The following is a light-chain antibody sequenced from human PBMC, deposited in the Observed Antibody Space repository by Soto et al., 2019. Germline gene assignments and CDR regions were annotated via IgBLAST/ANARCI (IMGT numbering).Light chain of an antibody. J-gene: IGLJ2*01. Sequence: QSALTQPASVSGSPGQSITISCAGTIRDVGAYNLVSWYQQHPGRAPHLIIYEVRNRPSGISFRFSGSKSGNTASLTISGLEAEAEAYYYCSSYTSKSSLIFGGGTKLTVL. CDR3: SSYTSKSSLI. CDR1: IRDVGAYNL. CDR2: EVR. V-gene: IGLV2-14*01.